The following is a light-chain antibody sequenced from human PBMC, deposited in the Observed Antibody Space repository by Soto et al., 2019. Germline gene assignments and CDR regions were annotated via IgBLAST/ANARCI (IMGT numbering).Light chain of an antibody. V-gene: IGKV3-15*01. CDR3: QQYNNWPLT. J-gene: IGKJ4*01. CDR1: HSVSSN. Sequence: EIVMTQAPATLSVSPGERATLSCRASHSVSSNFAWYQQKPGQAPRLLIYGASTWATGIPARFSGSGSGTEFTLTISSLQSEDFAVYYCQQYNNWPLTFGGGTKVEIK. CDR2: GAS.